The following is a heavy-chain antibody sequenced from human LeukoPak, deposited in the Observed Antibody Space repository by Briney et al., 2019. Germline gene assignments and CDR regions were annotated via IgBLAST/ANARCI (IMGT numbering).Heavy chain of an antibody. Sequence: GGSLRLSCAASGFTVSSNDMSWVRQAPGKGLEWVSVIYSGGSTYYADSVKGRFTISRDNSKNTLYLQMNSLRAEDTAVYYCARSLPGVGEMATITALQYYFDYWGQGTLVTVSS. J-gene: IGHJ4*02. CDR3: ARSLPGVGEMATITALQYYFDY. CDR2: IYSGGST. CDR1: GFTVSSND. V-gene: IGHV3-66*01. D-gene: IGHD5-24*01.